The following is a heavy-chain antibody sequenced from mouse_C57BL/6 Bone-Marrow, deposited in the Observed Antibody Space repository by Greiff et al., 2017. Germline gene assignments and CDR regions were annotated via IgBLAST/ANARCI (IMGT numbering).Heavy chain of an antibody. CDR1: GYTFTTYP. Sequence: QVQLKESGAELVKPGASVKMSCKASGYTFTTYPIEWMKQNHGKSLEWIGNFHPYNDDTKYNEKFKGKATLTVEKSSSTVYLELSRLTSDDSAVYYCARSIYYYGSSYGWYFDVWGTGTTVTVSS. V-gene: IGHV1-47*01. CDR2: FHPYNDDT. J-gene: IGHJ1*03. CDR3: ARSIYYYGSSYGWYFDV. D-gene: IGHD1-1*01.